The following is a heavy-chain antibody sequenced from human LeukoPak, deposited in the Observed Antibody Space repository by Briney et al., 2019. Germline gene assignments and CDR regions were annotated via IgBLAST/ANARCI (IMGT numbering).Heavy chain of an antibody. D-gene: IGHD4-23*01. CDR2: IYYSGST. CDR3: ARVGGGNSLPLLGMGGFDP. V-gene: IGHV4-31*03. J-gene: IGHJ5*02. CDR1: GGSISRGGYY. Sequence: SETLSVTCTVSGGSISRGGYYWSWIRQHPGKGLEWIGYIYYSGSTYYNPSLKSRVTISVDTSKNQFSLKLSSVTAADTAVYYCARVGGGNSLPLLGMGGFDPWGQGTLVTVSS.